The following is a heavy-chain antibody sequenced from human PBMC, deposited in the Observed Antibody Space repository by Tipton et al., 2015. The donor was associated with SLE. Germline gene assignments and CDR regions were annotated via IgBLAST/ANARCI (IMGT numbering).Heavy chain of an antibody. Sequence: TLSLTCTVSGGSISSHYWSWIRQPPGKGLEWIGYICYSGSTNYNPSLKSRVTISVDTSKNQFSLKLSSVTAADTAVYYCAREAEDCSGGSCYSGWFDPWGQGTLVTVSS. V-gene: IGHV4-59*11. J-gene: IGHJ5*02. CDR3: AREAEDCSGGSCYSGWFDP. CDR1: GGSISSHY. D-gene: IGHD2-15*01. CDR2: ICYSGST.